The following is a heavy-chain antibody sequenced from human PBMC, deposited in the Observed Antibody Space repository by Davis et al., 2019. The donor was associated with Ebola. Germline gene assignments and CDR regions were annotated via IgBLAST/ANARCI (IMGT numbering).Heavy chain of an antibody. J-gene: IGHJ4*02. Sequence: SVKVSCKASGGTFSSYAISWVRQAPGQGLEWMGGIIPIFGTANYAQKFQGRVTITADESTSTAYMELSSLRSEDTAVYYCARGGARTYSYGSGSYSFVYYFDYWGQGTLVTVSS. V-gene: IGHV1-69*13. CDR2: IIPIFGTA. CDR3: ARGGARTYSYGSGSYSFVYYFDY. D-gene: IGHD3-10*01. CDR1: GGTFSSYA.